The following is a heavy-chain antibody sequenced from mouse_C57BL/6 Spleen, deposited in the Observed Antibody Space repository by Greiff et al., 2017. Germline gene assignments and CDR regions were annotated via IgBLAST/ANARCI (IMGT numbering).Heavy chain of an antibody. V-gene: IGHV1-53*01. CDR2: INPSNGGT. Sequence: QVQLQQPGTELVKPGASVKLSCKASGYTFTSYWMHWVKQRPGQGLEWIGNINPSNGGTNYNEKFKIKATLTVDKSSSTAYMQLSSLTSEDSAVYYCASYDYDESYFDYWGQGTTLTVSS. J-gene: IGHJ2*01. D-gene: IGHD2-4*01. CDR3: ASYDYDESYFDY. CDR1: GYTFTSYW.